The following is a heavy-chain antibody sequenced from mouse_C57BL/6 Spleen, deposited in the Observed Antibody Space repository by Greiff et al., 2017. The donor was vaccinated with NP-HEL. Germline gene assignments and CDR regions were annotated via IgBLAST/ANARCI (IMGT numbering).Heavy chain of an antibody. V-gene: IGHV1-26*01. CDR2: INPNNGGT. CDR1: GYTFTDYY. CDR3: GREDGSILYAMDY. D-gene: IGHD1-1*01. Sequence: EVQLQQSGPELVKPGASVKISCKASGYTFTDYYMNWVKQSHGKSLEWIGDINPNNGGTSYNQKFKGKATLTVDKSSSTAYMELRSLTSEDSAVYYCGREDGSILYAMDYWGQRTSVTVSS. J-gene: IGHJ4*01.